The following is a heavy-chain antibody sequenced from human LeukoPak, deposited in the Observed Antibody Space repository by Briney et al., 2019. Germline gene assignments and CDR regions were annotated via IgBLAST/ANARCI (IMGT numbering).Heavy chain of an antibody. Sequence: ASVKVSSKASGYTFTSYDINWGRQATGQGREWMGWMKPNSGNTGYAQKFQGRVTMTRNTSISTAYMELSSLRSEDTAVYYCARGAGTTSYYYYYYMDVWGKGTTVTVSS. J-gene: IGHJ6*03. CDR3: ARGAGTTSYYYYYYMDV. D-gene: IGHD1-14*01. CDR2: MKPNSGNT. V-gene: IGHV1-8*01. CDR1: GYTFTSYD.